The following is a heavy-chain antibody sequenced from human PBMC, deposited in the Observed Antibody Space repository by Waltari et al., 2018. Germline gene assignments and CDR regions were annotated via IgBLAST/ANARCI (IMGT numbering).Heavy chain of an antibody. CDR3: ARSSTVVRDFDY. CDR1: GYSISSGYY. CDR2: IYTSGST. D-gene: IGHD4-17*01. Sequence: QVQLQESGPGLVKPSETLSLTCAVSGYSISSGYYWGWIRQPPGKGLEWIGRIYTSGSTNYNPSLKSRVTISVDTSKNQFSLKLSSVTAADTAVYYCARSSTVVRDFDYWGQGTLVTVSS. J-gene: IGHJ4*02. V-gene: IGHV4-38-2*01.